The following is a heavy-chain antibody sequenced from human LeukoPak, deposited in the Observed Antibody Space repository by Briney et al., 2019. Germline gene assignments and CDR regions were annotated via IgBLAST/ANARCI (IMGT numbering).Heavy chain of an antibody. V-gene: IGHV3-74*01. J-gene: IGHJ4*02. D-gene: IGHD6-6*01. CDR3: ASPPSIAGRGVDY. CDR1: GFTFSRYW. Sequence: GGSLRLSCAASGFTFSRYWMHWVRQAPGKGLVWVSRINSDGSSTSYADSVKGRFTISRDNAKNTLYLQMNSLRAEDTAVYYCASPPSIAGRGVDYWGQGTLVTVSS. CDR2: INSDGSST.